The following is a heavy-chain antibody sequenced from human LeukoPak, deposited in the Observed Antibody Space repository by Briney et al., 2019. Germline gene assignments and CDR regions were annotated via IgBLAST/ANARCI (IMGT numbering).Heavy chain of an antibody. Sequence: GGSLRLSCAASGFTVSNNYMNWVRQAPGKGLEWVSTIYSGGSTYYADSVKGRFTISRHNSKNTLDLQMNSLRVEDTAVYYCARSTPVDTARGYYGMDVWGQGTTVTVSS. CDR3: ARSTPVDTARGYYGMDV. CDR2: IYSGGST. D-gene: IGHD5-18*01. CDR1: GFTVSNNY. V-gene: IGHV3-53*04. J-gene: IGHJ6*02.